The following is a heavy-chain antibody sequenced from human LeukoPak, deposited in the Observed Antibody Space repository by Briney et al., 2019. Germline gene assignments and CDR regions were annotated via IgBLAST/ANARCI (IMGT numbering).Heavy chain of an antibody. CDR2: IIPIFGTA. J-gene: IGHJ4*02. V-gene: IGHV1-69*05. D-gene: IGHD3-9*01. CDR3: ARQDYDILTWYYFDY. CDR1: GGTFSSYA. Sequence: GASVKVSCKASGGTFSSYAISWVRQAPGQGLEWMGGIIPIFGTANYAQKFQGRVTITTDESTSTAYMELSSLGSEDTAVYYCARQDYDILTWYYFDYGGQGTLVTVSS.